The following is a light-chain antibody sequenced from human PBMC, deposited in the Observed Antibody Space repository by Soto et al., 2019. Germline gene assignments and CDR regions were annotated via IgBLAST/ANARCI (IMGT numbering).Light chain of an antibody. CDR3: QQYNNWPLYT. CDR2: GAS. Sequence: EIVMTQSPATLSVSPGERATLSCRASQSVSGNLAWYQQKPGQAPRLLIYGASTRATGVPARFSGSGSETDFTLTITGLQSEDFAVYYCQQYNNWPLYTFGQGTKLEIK. CDR1: QSVSGN. V-gene: IGKV3-15*01. J-gene: IGKJ2*01.